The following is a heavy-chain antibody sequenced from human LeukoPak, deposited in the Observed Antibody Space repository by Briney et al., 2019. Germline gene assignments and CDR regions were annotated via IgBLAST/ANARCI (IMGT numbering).Heavy chain of an antibody. V-gene: IGHV3-72*01. Sequence: GGSLRLSCAASGFTVNSNYMSWVRQAPGKGLEWVGRTRNKANSYTTEYAASVKGRFTISRDDSKNSLYLQMNSLKTEDTAVYYCATSPDYGFWSGYDYWGQGTLVTVSS. CDR1: GFTVNSNY. D-gene: IGHD3-3*01. CDR3: ATSPDYGFWSGYDY. J-gene: IGHJ4*02. CDR2: TRNKANSYTT.